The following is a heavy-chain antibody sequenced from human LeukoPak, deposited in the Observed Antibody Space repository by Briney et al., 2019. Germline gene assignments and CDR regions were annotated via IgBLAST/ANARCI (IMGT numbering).Heavy chain of an antibody. CDR1: GGSISSYY. V-gene: IGHV4-4*07. CDR2: IYTSGST. Sequence: PSETLSLTCTVSGGSISSYYRSWIRQPAGKGLEWIGRIYTSGSTNYNPSLKSRVTMSVDTSKNQFSLKLSSVTAADTAVYYCARDVSVRSITMIVVGAFDIWGQGTMVTVSS. CDR3: ARDVSVRSITMIVVGAFDI. J-gene: IGHJ3*02. D-gene: IGHD3-22*01.